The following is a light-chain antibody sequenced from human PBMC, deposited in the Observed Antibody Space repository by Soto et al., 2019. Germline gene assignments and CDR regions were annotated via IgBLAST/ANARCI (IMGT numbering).Light chain of an antibody. CDR2: DVS. CDR3: QSYDSSLSGYV. Sequence: QSVLTQSPSASGSPGQSVTISCTGTSSDIGGYNSVSWYQQHPGKAPKVMIYDVSKRPSGVPDRFSGSKSGNTASLTVSALQAEDKADYYCQSYDSSLSGYVFGPGTKLTVL. V-gene: IGLV2-8*01. CDR1: SSDIGGYNS. J-gene: IGLJ1*01.